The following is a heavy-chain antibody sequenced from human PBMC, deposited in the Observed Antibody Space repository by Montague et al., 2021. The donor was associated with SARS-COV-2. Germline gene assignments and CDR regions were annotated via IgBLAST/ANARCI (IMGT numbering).Heavy chain of an antibody. CDR1: GGSITVSRYD. J-gene: IGHJ3*01. Sequence: SETLSLTCTVSGGSITVSRYDWGWIRQPPGKGLEWIGIVHYTGTNYYPASLKSRLTISVDTSENQFSLRMTSVTASDTAVYYCARHRANAGSFDYWGQGTMVTVSS. V-gene: IGHV4-39*01. CDR3: ARHRANAGSFDY. D-gene: IGHD1-1*01. CDR2: VHYTGTN.